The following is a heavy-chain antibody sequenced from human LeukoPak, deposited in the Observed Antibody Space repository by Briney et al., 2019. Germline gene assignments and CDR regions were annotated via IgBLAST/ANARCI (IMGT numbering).Heavy chain of an antibody. CDR2: ISSSSSNT. D-gene: IGHD6-19*01. Sequence: GGSLRLSCAASGFTFSSYSMNWVRQAPGKGLEWVSYISSSSSNTYYADSVKGRFTISRDNAKNSLYLQMNSLRAEDTAVYYCASFVSGWYYQYWGEGTLVTVSS. CDR1: GFTFSSYS. V-gene: IGHV3-48*01. J-gene: IGHJ4*02. CDR3: ASFVSGWYYQY.